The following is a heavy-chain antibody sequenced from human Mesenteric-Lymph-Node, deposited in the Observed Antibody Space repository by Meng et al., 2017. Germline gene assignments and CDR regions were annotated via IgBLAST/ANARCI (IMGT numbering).Heavy chain of an antibody. D-gene: IGHD1-26*01. J-gene: IGHJ4*02. CDR2: ISYDGSNK. Sequence: QVQLVVSGGALVMPGESLTLSCAASGFTFSDYYMSWVRQAPGKGLEWVAVISYDGSNKYYADSVKGRFTISRDNSKNTLYLQMNSLRAEDTAVYYCAKGRGSKMKVGATYFDYWGQGTLVTVSS. CDR3: AKGRGSKMKVGATYFDY. V-gene: IGHV3-30*18. CDR1: GFTFSDYY.